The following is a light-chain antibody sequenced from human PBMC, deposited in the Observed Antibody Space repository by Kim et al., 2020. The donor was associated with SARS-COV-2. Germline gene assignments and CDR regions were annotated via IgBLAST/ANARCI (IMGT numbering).Light chain of an antibody. CDR1: QSLVHHNGNTY. CDR2: QIS. V-gene: IGKV2-24*01. Sequence: QPASISCRSSQSLVHHNGNTYLSWLHQRPGQPPRLLIYQISNRFSGVPDRFSGSGAGTDFTLTISRVEPEDVGVYFCIQATVFPRTFGQGTKLEI. J-gene: IGKJ2*01. CDR3: IQATVFPRT.